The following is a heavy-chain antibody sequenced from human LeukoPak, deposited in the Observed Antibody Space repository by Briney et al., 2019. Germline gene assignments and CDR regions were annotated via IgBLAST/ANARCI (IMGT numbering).Heavy chain of an antibody. CDR3: AREILRFDI. J-gene: IGHJ3*02. V-gene: IGHV7-4-1*02. CDR1: GYSFNSQG. Sequence: GASVKFSCKASGYSFNSQGMNWVRQAPGQGLEWMGWINTDSGNPTYAQGFTGRFVFSLDSSVSTAYLQISNLMPEDTAKYYCAREILRFDIWGQGTMVTVSS. CDR2: INTDSGNP.